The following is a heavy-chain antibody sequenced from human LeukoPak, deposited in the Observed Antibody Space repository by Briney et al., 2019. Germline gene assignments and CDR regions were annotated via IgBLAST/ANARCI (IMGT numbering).Heavy chain of an antibody. V-gene: IGHV3-53*01. CDR1: GFTVSSNY. CDR2: IFSGGST. Sequence: PGGSVRLSCAASGFTVSSNYMSWVRQAPGKGLEWVSVIFSGGSTYYADSVKGRFTISRDNSKNTLYLQMNSLRAEDTAVYYCTYSLYRIQLWLYWGQGTLVTVSS. J-gene: IGHJ4*02. D-gene: IGHD5-18*01. CDR3: TYSLYRIQLWLY.